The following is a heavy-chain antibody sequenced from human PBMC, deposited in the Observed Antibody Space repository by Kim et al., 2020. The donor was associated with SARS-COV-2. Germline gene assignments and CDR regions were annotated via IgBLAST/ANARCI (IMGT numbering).Heavy chain of an antibody. J-gene: IGHJ6*03. CDR2: ISGSGGST. CDR3: AKKGPVRWIAAAGYLDYYYMDV. V-gene: IGHV3-23*01. Sequence: GGSLRLSCAASGFTFSSYAMSWVRQAPGKGLEWVSAISGSGGSTYYADSVKGRFTISRDNSKNTLYLQMNSLRAEDTAVYYCAKKGPVRWIAAAGYLDYYYMDVWGKGTTVTVSS. CDR1: GFTFSSYA. D-gene: IGHD6-13*01.